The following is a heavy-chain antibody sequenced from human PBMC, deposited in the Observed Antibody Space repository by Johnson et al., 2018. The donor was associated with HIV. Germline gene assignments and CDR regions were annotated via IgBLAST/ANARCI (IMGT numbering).Heavy chain of an antibody. V-gene: IGHV3-66*02. CDR3: ARGPHEVVVVAATSAFDI. CDR2: IYSGGST. CDR1: GLTVSSNY. J-gene: IGHJ3*02. Sequence: VQLVESGGGLVQPGGSLRLSCAASGLTVSSNYMSWVRQAPGKGMEWVSVIYSGGSTYYADSVKGRFTISRDNSKNTLYLQMNSLRAEDTAVYYCARGPHEVVVVAATSAFDIWGQGTMVTVSS. D-gene: IGHD2-15*01.